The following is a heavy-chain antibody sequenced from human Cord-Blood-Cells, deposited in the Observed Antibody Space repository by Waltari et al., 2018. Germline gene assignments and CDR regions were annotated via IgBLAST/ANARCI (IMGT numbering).Heavy chain of an antibody. J-gene: IGHJ4*02. CDR2: IIPMFGTA. CDR1: GGTFSSYA. D-gene: IGHD6-6*01. V-gene: IGHV1-69*01. CDR3: ARDRYSSSSLEYYFDY. Sequence: QVQLVQSGAEVKKPGSSVKVSCKASGGTFSSYAIRWVRQAPGKGLEWMGGIIPMFGTANYAQKFQGRVTITADESTSTAYMELSSLRSEDTAVYYCARDRYSSSSLEYYFDYWGQGTLVTVSS.